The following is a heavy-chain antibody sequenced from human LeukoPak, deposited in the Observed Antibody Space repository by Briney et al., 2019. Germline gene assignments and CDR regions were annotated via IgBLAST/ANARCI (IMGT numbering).Heavy chain of an antibody. Sequence: GGSLRLSCAASGFTFSSYGMHWVRQAPGKGLEWVAVIWYDGSNKYYADSVKGRFTISGDNSKNTLYLQMNSLRAEDTAVYYCARGLWLVPGAFDIWGQGTMVTVSS. CDR3: ARGLWLVPGAFDI. V-gene: IGHV3-33*01. J-gene: IGHJ3*02. CDR2: IWYDGSNK. CDR1: GFTFSSYG. D-gene: IGHD6-19*01.